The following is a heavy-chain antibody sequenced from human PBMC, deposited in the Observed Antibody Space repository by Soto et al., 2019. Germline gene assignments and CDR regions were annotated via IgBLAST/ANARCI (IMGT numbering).Heavy chain of an antibody. Sequence: QVQLVESGGGVVQPGRSLRLSCAASGFTFSSYAMHWVRRAPGKGLEWMAVMSYDGSNKYYADSVKGRFTISRDNSKNTLYIKMNSLRPEDTALYYCARDGGAYWGQGTLVIVSS. J-gene: IGHJ4*02. D-gene: IGHD3-16*01. CDR3: ARDGGAY. V-gene: IGHV3-30-3*01. CDR2: MSYDGSNK. CDR1: GFTFSSYA.